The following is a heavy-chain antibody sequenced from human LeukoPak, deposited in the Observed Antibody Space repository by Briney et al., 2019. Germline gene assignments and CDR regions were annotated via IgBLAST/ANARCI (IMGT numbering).Heavy chain of an antibody. D-gene: IGHD4-23*01. CDR1: GYTFTSYD. V-gene: IGHV1-8*01. CDR2: MNPNSGNT. CDR3: ARMGIRWSTAAFDI. Sequence: GASVKVSCKASGYTFTSYDINWVRQATGQGLEWMGWMNPNSGNTGYAQKFQGRVMTRNTSISTAYMELSSLRSEDTAVYYCARMGIRWSTAAFDIWGQGTMVTVSS. J-gene: IGHJ3*02.